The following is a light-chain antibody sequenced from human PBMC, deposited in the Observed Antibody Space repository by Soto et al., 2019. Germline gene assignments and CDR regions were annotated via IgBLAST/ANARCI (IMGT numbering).Light chain of an antibody. Sequence: EIVLTQSPATLSLSPGERATVSCRASQSVSNYLGWYQQKPGQAPRLLIYDASNRATGIPARFSGSGSGTDFTLTISSLEPEDFAVYYCQHGGTFDQGTRLEIK. CDR3: QHGGT. J-gene: IGKJ5*01. V-gene: IGKV3-11*01. CDR1: QSVSNY. CDR2: DAS.